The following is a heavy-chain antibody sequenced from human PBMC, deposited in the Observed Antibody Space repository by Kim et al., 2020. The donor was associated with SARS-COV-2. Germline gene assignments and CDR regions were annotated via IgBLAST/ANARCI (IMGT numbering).Heavy chain of an antibody. Sequence: GGSLRLSCAASGFTFSSYDMHWVRQATGKGLEWVSAIGTAGDTYYPGSVKGRFTISRENAKNSLYLQMNSLRAGDTAVYYCARTRDDILMGGAFDIWGQGTMVTVSS. J-gene: IGHJ3*02. CDR1: GFTFSSYD. D-gene: IGHD3-9*01. CDR2: IGTAGDT. CDR3: ARTRDDILMGGAFDI. V-gene: IGHV3-13*01.